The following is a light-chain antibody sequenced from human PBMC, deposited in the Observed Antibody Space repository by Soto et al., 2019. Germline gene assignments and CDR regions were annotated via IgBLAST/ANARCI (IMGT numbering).Light chain of an antibody. Sequence: EIVMTQSPATLSVSPGERVTLSCRASQSVSSNLAWYQQKPGQAPWLLIYAASTRATGIPARFSGSGSGTEFTLTISGLQSEDFAIYFCQQYNDWPPVFGQGTRLEIK. CDR2: AAS. J-gene: IGKJ5*01. CDR3: QQYNDWPPV. V-gene: IGKV3-15*01. CDR1: QSVSSN.